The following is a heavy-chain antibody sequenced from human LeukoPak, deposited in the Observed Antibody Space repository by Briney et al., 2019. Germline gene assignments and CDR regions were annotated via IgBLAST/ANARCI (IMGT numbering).Heavy chain of an antibody. J-gene: IGHJ4*02. Sequence: GGSLRLSCAASGFTVSSNYRSWVRQAPGKGLEWVSFISGKSDNSYYADSVEGRFTVSRDNAKNSLFLQLNSLRAEDTAVYYCARVEMWVLRGSDHWGQGVPVTVSS. V-gene: IGHV3-21*01. CDR1: GFTVSSNY. CDR3: ARVEMWVLRGSDH. CDR2: ISGKSDNS. D-gene: IGHD3-10*02.